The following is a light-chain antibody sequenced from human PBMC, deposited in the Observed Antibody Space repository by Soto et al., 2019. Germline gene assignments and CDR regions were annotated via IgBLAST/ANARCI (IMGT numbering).Light chain of an antibody. CDR2: EVS. CDR3: CSYAGSSTFGVV. Sequence: QSALTQPASVSGSPGQSITISCTGTSSDVGSYNLVSWYQQHPGKAPKLMIYEVSKRPSGVSNRFSGSKSGNTASLTISGLQAEDDADYYCCSYAGSSTFGVVFGGGTKVTVL. V-gene: IGLV2-23*02. J-gene: IGLJ2*01. CDR1: SSDVGSYNL.